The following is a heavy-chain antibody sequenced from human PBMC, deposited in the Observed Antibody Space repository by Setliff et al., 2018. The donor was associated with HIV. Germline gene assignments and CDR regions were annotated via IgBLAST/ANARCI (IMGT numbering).Heavy chain of an antibody. D-gene: IGHD2-8*01. CDR3: ATKVYCTNGVCLDAFDI. Sequence: GASVKVSCKASGYTFTNYGISWVRQAPGQGLEWMGWISAYNGNTNYAQKLQGRVTMTTDTSTSTAYMELRSLRSDDTAVYYCATKVYCTNGVCLDAFDIWGQGTMVTVS. CDR1: GYTFTNYG. CDR2: ISAYNGNT. V-gene: IGHV1-18*01. J-gene: IGHJ3*02.